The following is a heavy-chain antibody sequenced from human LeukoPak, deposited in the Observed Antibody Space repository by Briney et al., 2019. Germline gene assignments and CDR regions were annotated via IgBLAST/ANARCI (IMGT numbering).Heavy chain of an antibody. CDR3: ARDLGTTEYYYYGMDV. CDR2: IYHRGST. V-gene: IGHV4-38-2*02. D-gene: IGHD3-16*01. Sequence: SETLSLTCTVSGYSISSGYYWGWIRQPPGKGLEWIGSIYHRGSTYYNPSLKSRVTISVDTSKNQFSLKLSSVTAADTAVYYCARDLGTTEYYYYGMDVWGQGTTVTVSS. J-gene: IGHJ6*02. CDR1: GYSISSGYY.